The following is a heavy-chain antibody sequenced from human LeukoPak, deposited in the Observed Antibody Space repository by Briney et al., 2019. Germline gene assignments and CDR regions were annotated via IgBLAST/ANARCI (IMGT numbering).Heavy chain of an antibody. D-gene: IGHD2-2*01. CDR3: AKDHRSSTRSKGLDY. Sequence: GGSLRLSCAASGFTFSSYWMSWVRQAPGKGLEWVSAISGSGGSTYYADSVKGRFTISRDNSKNTLYLQMNSLRAEDTAVYYCAKDHRSSTRSKGLDYWGQGTLVTVSS. CDR2: ISGSGGST. V-gene: IGHV3-23*01. J-gene: IGHJ4*02. CDR1: GFTFSSYW.